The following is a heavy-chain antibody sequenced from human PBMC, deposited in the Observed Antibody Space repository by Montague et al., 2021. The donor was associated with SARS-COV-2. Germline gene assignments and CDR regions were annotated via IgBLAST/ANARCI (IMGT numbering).Heavy chain of an antibody. V-gene: IGHV4-59*08. J-gene: IGHJ4*02. CDR2: IYYRDST. D-gene: IGHD3-10*01. CDR3: ARHKKRRWVGELLFDY. Sequence: SETLSLTCTVSGGSISSDYWCWIRQPPPPGMEWVGVIYYRDSTNYYPSPNRRITIAADTSQTQFYLKLSSVTAADTAAYYCARHKKRRWVGELLFDYWGQGTLVTVSS. CDR1: GGSISSDY.